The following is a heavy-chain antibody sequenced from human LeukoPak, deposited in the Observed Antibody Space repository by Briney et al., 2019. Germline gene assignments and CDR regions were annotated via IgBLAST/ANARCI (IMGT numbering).Heavy chain of an antibody. Sequence: SETLSLTCAVYGESFSGYYWSWIRQSPGKGLEWIGEINHSGSTNYNPSLKSRVIMSVDMAKNQFSLRLSSVTAADTALYYGAGVERYDIFPRGYIQYWGQGTLVTVSS. D-gene: IGHD3-9*01. CDR3: AGVERYDIFPRGYIQY. V-gene: IGHV4-34*01. CDR1: GESFSGYY. J-gene: IGHJ4*02. CDR2: INHSGST.